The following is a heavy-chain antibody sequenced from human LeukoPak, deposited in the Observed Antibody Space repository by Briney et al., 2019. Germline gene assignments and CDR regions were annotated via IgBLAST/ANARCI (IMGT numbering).Heavy chain of an antibody. J-gene: IGHJ4*02. CDR2: ISSSSSTI. V-gene: IGHV3-48*04. D-gene: IGHD6-19*01. CDR1: GFTFSSYS. Sequence: GGSLRLSCAASGFTFSSYSMNWVRQAPGKGLEWVSYISSSSSTIYYADSVKGRFTISRDNAKNSLYLQMNSLRAEDTAVYYCARDFFGAVAGDFDYWGQGTLVTVSS. CDR3: ARDFFGAVAGDFDY.